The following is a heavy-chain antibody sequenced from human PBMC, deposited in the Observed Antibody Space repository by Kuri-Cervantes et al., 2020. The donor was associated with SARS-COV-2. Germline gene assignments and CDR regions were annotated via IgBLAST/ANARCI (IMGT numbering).Heavy chain of an antibody. CDR3: ARVAGEGPIYYYYMDV. V-gene: IGHV3-21*01. CDR1: GFTFSTYS. CDR2: ISSDSSYI. Sequence: GESLKISCAASGFTFSTYSMNWVRQAPGKGLEWVSSISSDSSYIHYADSVRGRFTISRDNAKNSLFLHMNSLRAEDTAVYYCARVAGEGPIYYYYMDVWGKGTTVTVSS. J-gene: IGHJ6*03.